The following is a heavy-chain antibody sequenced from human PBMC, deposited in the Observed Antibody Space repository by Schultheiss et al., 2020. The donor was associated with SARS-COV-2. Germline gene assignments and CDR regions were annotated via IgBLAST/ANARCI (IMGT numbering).Heavy chain of an antibody. J-gene: IGHJ6*02. V-gene: IGHV4-4*07. Sequence: SETLSLTCTVSGGSISSYYWSWIRQPAGKGLEWIGRIYTSGSTNYNPSLKSRVTMSVDTSKNQFSLKLSSVTAADTAVYYCARDGGIVPAAQYYYYYGMDVWGQGTTVTVSS. CDR3: ARDGGIVPAAQYYYYYGMDV. CDR2: IYTSGST. D-gene: IGHD2-2*01. CDR1: GGSISSYY.